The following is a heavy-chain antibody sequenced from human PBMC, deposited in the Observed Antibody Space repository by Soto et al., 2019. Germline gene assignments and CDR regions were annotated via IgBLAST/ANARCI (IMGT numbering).Heavy chain of an antibody. CDR1: GFTFSNAW. V-gene: IGHV3-15*01. J-gene: IGHJ6*03. D-gene: IGHD2-15*01. CDR3: TTADCSGGSCYSSYYYMDV. Sequence: GGSLRLSCAASGFTFSNAWMNWVRQAPGKGLEWVGRIKSKTDGGTTDYASPVKGRFTISRDDSKNTLYLQMNSLKTEDTAVYYCTTADCSGGSCYSSYYYMDVWGKGTTVTVSS. CDR2: IKSKTDGGTT.